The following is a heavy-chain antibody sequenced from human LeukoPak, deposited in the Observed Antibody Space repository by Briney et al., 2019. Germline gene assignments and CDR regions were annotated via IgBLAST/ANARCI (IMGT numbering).Heavy chain of an antibody. Sequence: SETLSLTCTVSGGSISSSTYYWGWIRQPPGKGLEWIGSIYYSGSTYYNPSLKSRVTISVDTSKTHFSLKLSSVTAADTAAYYCAREDITLVRGVITDAFDIWGQGTMVIVSS. V-gene: IGHV4-39*07. J-gene: IGHJ3*02. CDR2: IYYSGST. CDR1: GGSISSSTYY. D-gene: IGHD3-10*01. CDR3: AREDITLVRGVITDAFDI.